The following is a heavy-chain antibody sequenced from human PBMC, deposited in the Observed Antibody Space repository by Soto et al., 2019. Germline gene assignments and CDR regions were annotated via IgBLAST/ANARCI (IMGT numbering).Heavy chain of an antibody. V-gene: IGHV1-69*13. CDR3: ARDRRHYDILTGYYILDY. Sequence: SVKVSCKASGGTFSSYAISWVRQAPGQGLEWMGGIIPIFGTANYAQKFQGRVTITADESTSTAYMELSSLRSEDTAVYYCARDRRHYDILTGYYILDYWGQGTLVTVSS. CDR2: IIPIFGTA. J-gene: IGHJ4*02. D-gene: IGHD3-9*01. CDR1: GGTFSSYA.